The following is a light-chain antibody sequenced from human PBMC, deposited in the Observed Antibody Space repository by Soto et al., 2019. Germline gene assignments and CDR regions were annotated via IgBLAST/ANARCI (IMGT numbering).Light chain of an antibody. CDR2: GAS. J-gene: IGKJ1*01. V-gene: IGKV3-15*01. CDR3: QQYDSLPRT. CDR1: QSVSSN. Sequence: EIVITQSPSTLSVSPGERATLSFSASQSVSSNLAWYQQKPGQAPRLLIYGASTRATGIPARFSGSGSGTDFTLTINRLEPEDFAVYYCQQYDSLPRTFGQGTKVDI.